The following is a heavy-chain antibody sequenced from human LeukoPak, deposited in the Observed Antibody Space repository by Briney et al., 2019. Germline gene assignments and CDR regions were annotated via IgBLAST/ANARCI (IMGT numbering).Heavy chain of an antibody. CDR2: ISYDGSNK. V-gene: IGHV3-30*18. CDR1: GFTFSSYG. CDR3: AKDFDSYTVTYQFDY. J-gene: IGHJ4*02. Sequence: GGSLRLSCAASGFTFSSYGMRWVRQAPGKGVEWVAVISYDGSNKYYADSVKGRFTISRDNSKNTLYLQMNSLRAEDTAVYYCAKDFDSYTVTYQFDYWGQGTLVTVSS. D-gene: IGHD4-17*01.